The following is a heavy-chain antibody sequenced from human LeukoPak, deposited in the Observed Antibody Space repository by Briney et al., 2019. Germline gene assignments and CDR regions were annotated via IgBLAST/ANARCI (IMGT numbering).Heavy chain of an antibody. CDR2: ISSSSSTI. CDR1: GFTFSSYS. J-gene: IGHJ3*02. Sequence: HPGGSLRLSCAASGFTFSSYSMNWVRQAPGKGLEWVSYISSSSSTIYYADSVKGRFTISRDNAKNSLYLQMNSLRAEDTAVYYCARVQRNIAAAVNAFDIWGQGTMVTVSS. D-gene: IGHD6-13*01. CDR3: ARVQRNIAAAVNAFDI. V-gene: IGHV3-48*01.